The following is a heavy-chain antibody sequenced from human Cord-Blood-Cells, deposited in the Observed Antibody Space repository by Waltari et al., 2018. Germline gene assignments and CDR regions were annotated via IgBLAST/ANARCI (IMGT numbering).Heavy chain of an antibody. D-gene: IGHD6-6*01. V-gene: IGHV4-34*01. CDR3: ARPRGIAARPAFDI. Sequence: QVQLQQWGAGLLKPSETLSLTCAVYGGSFSGYYWSWIRQPPGKGLEWIGEINHSGSTNYHPSLKIRVTRSGDTSKSQFSLKLSSVTAADTAVYYCARPRGIAARPAFDIWGQGTMVTVSS. J-gene: IGHJ3*02. CDR2: INHSGST. CDR1: GGSFSGYY.